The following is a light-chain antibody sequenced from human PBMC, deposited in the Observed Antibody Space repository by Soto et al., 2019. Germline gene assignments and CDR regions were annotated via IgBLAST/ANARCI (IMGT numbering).Light chain of an antibody. V-gene: IGKV3-11*01. CDR2: DTS. CDR3: QQRTNWPLT. CDR1: QSVTTF. J-gene: IGKJ4*01. Sequence: EIVLTQSPVTLSLSPGERATLSCRASQSVTTFLAWYQQKPGRAPRLLIYDTSISSTGIPARFSGSGSVTDFTLTINSLEPEDCAVYYCQQRTNWPLTFGGGNTVEVK.